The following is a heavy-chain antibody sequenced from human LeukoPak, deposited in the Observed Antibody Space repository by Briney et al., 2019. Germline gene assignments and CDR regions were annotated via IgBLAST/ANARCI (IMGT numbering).Heavy chain of an antibody. CDR2: IKQDGSEK. V-gene: IGHV3-7*03. J-gene: IGHJ6*02. CDR3: ARARRPYYYYGMDV. CDR1: GFTFSSYW. Sequence: PGGSLRLSCAASGFTFSSYWMSWVRQAPGKGLEWVANIKQDGSEKYYVDSVKGRFTISRDNAKNSLYLQMNSLRAEDTAVYYCARARRPYYYYGMDVWGQGTTVTVSS.